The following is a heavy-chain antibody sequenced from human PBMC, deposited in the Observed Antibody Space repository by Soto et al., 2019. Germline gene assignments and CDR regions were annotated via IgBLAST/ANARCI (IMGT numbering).Heavy chain of an antibody. J-gene: IGHJ4*02. D-gene: IGHD2-15*01. V-gene: IGHV1-69*13. CDR1: GGAFSSYA. Sequence: SVKVSCKASGGAFSSYAFNWVRQAPGEGLEWMGAITPIFGTTDYAQRFQGRLTISADESTTTVYMELASLRYDDTAVYYCPSPGSSGLFWGQGSLVTVS. CDR2: ITPIFGTT. CDR3: PSPGSSGLF.